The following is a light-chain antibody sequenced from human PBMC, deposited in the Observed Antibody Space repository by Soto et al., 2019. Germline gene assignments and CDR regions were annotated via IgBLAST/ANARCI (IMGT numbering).Light chain of an antibody. Sequence: AIQLTPSPSSLSASVGDTVTITCRASQGTTTGLAWYQQKPGTPPKLLIFATSNLEGGVPPRFSGSGSGTDFTLTISSLQPEDFATYYCLHFNANPHENTVGQGTRLEIK. CDR3: LHFNANPHENT. V-gene: IGKV1-13*02. CDR1: QGTTTG. CDR2: ATS. J-gene: IGKJ5*01.